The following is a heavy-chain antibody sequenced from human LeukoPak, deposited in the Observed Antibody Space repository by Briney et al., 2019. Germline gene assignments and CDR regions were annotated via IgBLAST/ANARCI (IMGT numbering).Heavy chain of an antibody. D-gene: IGHD5-12*01. J-gene: IGHJ5*02. CDR3: VREYGSGYDRYNWFDP. CDR1: GDSVSSNSAA. V-gene: IGHV6-1*01. Sequence: SQTLSLTCAISGDSVSSNSAAWNWIRQSPSRGLEWLGRTYYRSKWYNDYAVSVKSRITINPDTSKNQFSLQLNSVTPEDTAVYYRVREYGSGYDRYNWFDPWGQGTLVTVSS. CDR2: TYYRSKWYN.